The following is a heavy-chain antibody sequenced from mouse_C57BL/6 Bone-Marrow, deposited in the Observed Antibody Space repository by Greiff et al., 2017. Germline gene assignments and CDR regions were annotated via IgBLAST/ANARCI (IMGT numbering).Heavy chain of an antibody. D-gene: IGHD2-4*01. CDR3: ARWVTTDYDYDGY. V-gene: IGHV1-81*01. J-gene: IGHJ3*01. CDR1: GYTFTSYG. CDR2: IYPRSGNT. Sequence: QVQLKESGAELARPGASVKLSCKASGYTFTSYGISWVKQRTGQGLEWIGEIYPRSGNTYYNEKFKGKATLTADKSSSTAYMELRSLTSEDSAVYFCARWVTTDYDYDGYWGQWTLVTVSA.